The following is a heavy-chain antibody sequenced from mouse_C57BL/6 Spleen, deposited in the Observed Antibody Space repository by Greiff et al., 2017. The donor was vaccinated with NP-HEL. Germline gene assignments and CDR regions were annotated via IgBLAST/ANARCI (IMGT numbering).Heavy chain of an antibody. V-gene: IGHV5-15*01. Sequence: EVMLVESGGGLVQPGGSLKLSCAASGFTFSDYGMAWVRQAPRKGPEWVAFISNLAYSIYYADTVTGRFTISRENAKNTLYLEMSSLRSEDTAMYYCARHNSEDAMDYWGQGTSVTVSS. CDR1: GFTFSDYG. CDR2: ISNLAYSI. J-gene: IGHJ4*01. CDR3: ARHNSEDAMDY.